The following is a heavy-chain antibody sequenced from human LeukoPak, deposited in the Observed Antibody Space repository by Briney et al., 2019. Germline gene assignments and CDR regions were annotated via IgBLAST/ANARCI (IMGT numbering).Heavy chain of an antibody. D-gene: IGHD6-13*01. CDR2: INHSGST. Sequence: SETLSLTCAVSGGSFSGYDWSWIRQPPGKRLEWIGEINHSGSTNSNPSLKSRVTISVDTSNNQFSLTLSSLTAADTAVYYCARVSSSWSYYYYGMDVWGQGTTVTVSS. V-gene: IGHV4-34*01. J-gene: IGHJ6*02. CDR3: ARVSSSWSYYYYGMDV. CDR1: GGSFSGYD.